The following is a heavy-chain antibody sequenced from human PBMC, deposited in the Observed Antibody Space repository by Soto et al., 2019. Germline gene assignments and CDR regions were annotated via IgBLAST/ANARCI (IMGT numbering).Heavy chain of an antibody. CDR2: MNPNSGNT. CDR3: ASWPQKGYSSSSGFDY. D-gene: IGHD6-6*01. Sequence: ASVKVSCKASGYTFTSYDINWVRQATGQGLEWMGWMNPNSGNTGYAQKFQGRVTMTRNTSISTAYMELSSLRSEDTAVYYCASWPQKGYSSSSGFDYWGQGTLVTVSS. CDR1: GYTFTSYD. J-gene: IGHJ4*02. V-gene: IGHV1-8*02.